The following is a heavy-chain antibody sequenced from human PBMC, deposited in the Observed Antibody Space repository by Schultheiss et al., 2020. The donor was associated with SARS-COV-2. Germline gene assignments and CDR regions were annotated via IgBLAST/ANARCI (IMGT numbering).Heavy chain of an antibody. CDR3: ARGGEWFDP. D-gene: IGHD4-17*01. CDR1: GGTFSSYA. J-gene: IGHJ5*02. V-gene: IGHV1-18*01. CDR2: INPNSGGT. Sequence: ASVKVSCKASGGTFSSYAISWVRQAPGQGLEWMGWINPNSGGTNYAQKFQGRVTMTTDTSTSTAYMELRSLRSDDTAVYYCARGGEWFDPWGQGTLVTVSS.